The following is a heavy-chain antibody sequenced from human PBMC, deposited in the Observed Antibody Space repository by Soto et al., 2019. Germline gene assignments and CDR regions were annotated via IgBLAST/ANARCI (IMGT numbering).Heavy chain of an antibody. CDR1: GFTFDDYA. J-gene: IGHJ4*02. CDR3: AKVGYYDFWSGLFDY. CDR2: ISWNSGSI. Sequence: EVQLVESGGGLVQPGRSLRLSCAASGFTFDDYAMRWVRQAPGKGLEWVSGISWNSGSIGYADSVKGRFTISRDNAKNSLYLQMNSLRAEDAALYYCAKVGYYDFWSGLFDYWGQSTLVTF. D-gene: IGHD3-3*01. V-gene: IGHV3-9*01.